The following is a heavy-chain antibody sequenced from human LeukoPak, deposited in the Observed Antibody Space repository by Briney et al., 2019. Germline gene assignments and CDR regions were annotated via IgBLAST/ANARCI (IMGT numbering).Heavy chain of an antibody. D-gene: IGHD2-15*01. Sequence: PSGTLSHTCSLSGGSIIRNGFYSGCTSHPPGEEIGWIRYIQNNDSRYYNPSLKRRIDRSVDMSKNQFYLNVRSVTAADTAVYYCVRLLDYCSVASCPAWGTWGQGTQVTVSS. CDR2: IQNNDSR. CDR1: GGSIIRNGFY. V-gene: IGHV4-39*01. J-gene: IGHJ5*02. CDR3: VRLLDYCSVASCPAWGT.